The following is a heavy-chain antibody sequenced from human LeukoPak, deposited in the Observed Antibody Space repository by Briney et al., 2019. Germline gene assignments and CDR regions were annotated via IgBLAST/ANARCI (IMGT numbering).Heavy chain of an antibody. CDR2: ISYDGSNK. D-gene: IGHD3-22*01. V-gene: IGHV3-30-3*01. CDR1: GFTFSSYA. Sequence: PGGSLRLSCAASGFTFSSYAMHWVRQAPGKGLEWVAVISYDGSNKYYADSVKGRFTISRDNSKNTLYLQMNSLRAEDTAVYYCARDRITMIVVVTPGAFDIWGQGTMVTVSS. J-gene: IGHJ3*02. CDR3: ARDRITMIVVVTPGAFDI.